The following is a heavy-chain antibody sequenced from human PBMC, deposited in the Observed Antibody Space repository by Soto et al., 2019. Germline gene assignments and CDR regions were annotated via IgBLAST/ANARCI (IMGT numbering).Heavy chain of an antibody. J-gene: IGHJ5*02. CDR2: IYYSGST. D-gene: IGHD6-13*01. CDR3: AREFLASKPGIAAAGTREVWFDP. CDR1: GGSISSGDYY. Sequence: SSETLSLTXTVSGGSISSGDYYWSWIRQPPGKGQEWIGYIYYSGSTYYNPSLKSRVTISVDTSKNQFSLKLRSVTAADTAVYYCAREFLASKPGIAAAGTREVWFDPWGQGTLVTVSS. V-gene: IGHV4-30-4*01.